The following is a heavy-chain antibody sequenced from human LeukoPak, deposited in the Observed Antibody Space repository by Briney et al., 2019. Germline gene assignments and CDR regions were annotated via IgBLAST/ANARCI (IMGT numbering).Heavy chain of an antibody. CDR3: ARSLPYGTTWYGRSDF. CDR1: GFPFNAYW. V-gene: IGHV3-7*03. D-gene: IGHD6-13*01. Sequence: GGSLRLSCAASGFPFNAYWMTLVRQAPGKGLEWMANIRQDGDTKYYVDSVKGRFTISRDNAMNSLYLQMNSLRAEDTAIYYCARSLPYGTTWYGRSDFWGQGTLVTVSS. J-gene: IGHJ4*02. CDR2: IRQDGDTK.